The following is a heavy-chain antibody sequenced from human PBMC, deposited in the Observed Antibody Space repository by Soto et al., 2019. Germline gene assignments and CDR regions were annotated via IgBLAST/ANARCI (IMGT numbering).Heavy chain of an antibody. CDR1: GGSISSYY. CDR2: IYYSGST. J-gene: IGHJ6*02. V-gene: IGHV4-59*01. Sequence: QVQLQESGPGLVKPSETLSLTCTVSGGSISSYYWSWIRQPPGKGLEWIGYIYYSGSTNYNPSLKRRVTLSVDTSKNQFSLKLSSVTAADTAVYYCARSNSKVYYYYGMDVWGQGTTVTVSS. CDR3: ARSNSKVYYYYGMDV.